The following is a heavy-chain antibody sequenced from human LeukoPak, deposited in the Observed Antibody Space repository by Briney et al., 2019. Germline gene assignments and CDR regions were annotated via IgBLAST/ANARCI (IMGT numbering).Heavy chain of an antibody. V-gene: IGHV1-8*01. CDR3: ARDHHSSGWYGDAFDI. Sequence: ASVKVSCKASGYTFTSYDINWVRQATGQGLEWMGWMNPNSGNTGYAQKFQGRVTMTRNTSISTAYMELSSLRSEDMAVYYCARDHHSSGWYGDAFDIWGQGTMVTVSS. D-gene: IGHD6-19*01. J-gene: IGHJ3*02. CDR1: GYTFTSYD. CDR2: MNPNSGNT.